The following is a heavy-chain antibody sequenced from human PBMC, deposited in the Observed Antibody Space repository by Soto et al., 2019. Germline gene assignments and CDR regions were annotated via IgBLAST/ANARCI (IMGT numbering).Heavy chain of an antibody. D-gene: IGHD1-20*01. J-gene: IGHJ6*02. CDR1: EFTFDKYY. CDR3: ARGNWNYYYGFDV. CDR2: IKPDGSEQ. V-gene: IGHV3-7*01. Sequence: GGSLRLSCAASEFTFDKYYMTWVRQAPGKGPEWVANIKPDGSEQYYVDCVKGRFTISRDNANNSLYLQMNSLRAEDTAVYFCARGNWNYYYGFDVWGQGTTVTVSS.